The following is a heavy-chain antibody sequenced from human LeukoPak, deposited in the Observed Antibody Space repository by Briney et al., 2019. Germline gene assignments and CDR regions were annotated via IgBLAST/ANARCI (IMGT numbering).Heavy chain of an antibody. Sequence: GGSLRLSCAASGFTFSSYTMNWVRQAPGKGLEWVSSISSASSYIYYVDSLKGRFTISRDNAKNSLYLQMNSLRAEDTAVYYCARGRQWLAYWGQGTLVTVSS. CDR2: ISSASSYI. V-gene: IGHV3-21*01. J-gene: IGHJ4*02. CDR1: GFTFSSYT. D-gene: IGHD6-19*01. CDR3: ARGRQWLAY.